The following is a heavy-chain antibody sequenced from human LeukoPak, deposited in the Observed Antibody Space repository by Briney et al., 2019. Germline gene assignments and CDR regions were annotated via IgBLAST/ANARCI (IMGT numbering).Heavy chain of an antibody. CDR3: ARDLSRWLVQGY. V-gene: IGHV1-18*01. CDR1: DYTFTNYG. CDR2: ISAYNGNT. Sequence: ASVKVSCKASDYTFTNYGITWVRQAPGQGLEWMGWISAYNGNTNYAQKFQGRVTMTTDTSTSTAYMELRSLRSDDTAVYYCARDLSRWLVQGYWGQGTLVTVSS. D-gene: IGHD6-19*01. J-gene: IGHJ4*02.